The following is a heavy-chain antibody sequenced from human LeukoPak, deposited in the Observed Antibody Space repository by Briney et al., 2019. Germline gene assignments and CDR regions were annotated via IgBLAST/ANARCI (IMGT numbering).Heavy chain of an antibody. V-gene: IGHV3-11*01. Sequence: GGSLRLSCAASGFTFSDYYMSWVRQAPGKGLEWVSYIASHSRTIYYADSVKGRFTISRDNAKNSLYLQMDSLRAEDTAVYYCARERVPSVDYWGQGILVTVSS. CDR2: IASHSRTI. CDR3: ARERVPSVDY. J-gene: IGHJ4*02. CDR1: GFTFSDYY.